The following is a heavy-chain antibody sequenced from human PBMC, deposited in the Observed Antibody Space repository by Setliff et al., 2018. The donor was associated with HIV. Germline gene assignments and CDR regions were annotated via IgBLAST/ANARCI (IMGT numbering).Heavy chain of an antibody. CDR2: IYYSGST. V-gene: IGHV4-39*01. Sequence: SETLSLTCTVSGGSISSSSYYWGWIRQPPGKGLEWIGSIYYSGSTYYNPSLKSRVTISVDTSKNQFSLKLSSVTAADTAVYYRARHPSGWLMAFYMDVWGKGTTVTVSS. CDR1: GGSISSSSYY. D-gene: IGHD3-22*01. J-gene: IGHJ6*03. CDR3: ARHPSGWLMAFYMDV.